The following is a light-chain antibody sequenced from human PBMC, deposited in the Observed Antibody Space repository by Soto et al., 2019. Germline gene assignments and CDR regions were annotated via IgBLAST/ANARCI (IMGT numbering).Light chain of an antibody. CDR2: GAS. CDR3: QQYGSSPRT. CDR1: QSVSNNY. J-gene: IGKJ1*01. V-gene: IGKV3-20*01. Sequence: EIVLTQSPGTLSLSPGERATPSCSASQSVSNNYLAWYQQKPGQAPRLLIYGASNRATGIPDRFSGSGSGTDFTLTISRLEPGDFAVYYCQQYGSSPRTFGQGTKVDIK.